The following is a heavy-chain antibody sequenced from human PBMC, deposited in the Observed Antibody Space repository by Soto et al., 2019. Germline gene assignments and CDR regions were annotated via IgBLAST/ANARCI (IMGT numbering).Heavy chain of an antibody. CDR2: ISSSSTI. Sequence: GGSLRLSCAASGFTFSSYSMNWVRQAPGKGLEWVSYISSSSTIYYADSVKGRFTISRDNAKNSLYLQMNSLRAEDTAVYYCARDNVPSITMVRGVIIYYYYYYMDVWGKGTTVTVSS. CDR1: GFTFSSYS. D-gene: IGHD3-10*01. J-gene: IGHJ6*03. V-gene: IGHV3-48*01. CDR3: ARDNVPSITMVRGVIIYYYYYYMDV.